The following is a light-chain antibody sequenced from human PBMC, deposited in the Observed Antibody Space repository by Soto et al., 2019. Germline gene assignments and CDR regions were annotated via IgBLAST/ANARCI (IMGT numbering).Light chain of an antibody. Sequence: QSVLTQPPSASGTPGQRVTISCSGGSSNIGINTVNWYQQLPGTAPKVLICTDNERPSGDPERYPRSNSRTSASLAINGLQSGDESDYYCGAWAERLNGYVFGSGSMVTV. CDR3: GAWAERLNGYV. CDR2: TDN. CDR1: SSNIGINT. J-gene: IGLJ1*01. V-gene: IGLV1-44*01.